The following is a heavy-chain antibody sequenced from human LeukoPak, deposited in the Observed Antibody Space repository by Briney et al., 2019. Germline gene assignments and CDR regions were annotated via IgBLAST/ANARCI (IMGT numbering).Heavy chain of an antibody. D-gene: IGHD2-15*01. Sequence: SETLSLTCAVYGRSFSGYYWSWIRQPPGKGLEWIGYIYYSGNTHYNPSLRRRVTTSVDTSKNQFSLKLNSVTAADTAVYYCARVRINCSGGNCYSEHFDYWGQGTLVTVSS. CDR2: IYYSGNT. V-gene: IGHV4-59*01. J-gene: IGHJ4*02. CDR1: GRSFSGYY. CDR3: ARVRINCSGGNCYSEHFDY.